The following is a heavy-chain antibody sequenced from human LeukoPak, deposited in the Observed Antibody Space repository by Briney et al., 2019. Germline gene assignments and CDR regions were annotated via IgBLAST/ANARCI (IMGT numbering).Heavy chain of an antibody. CDR1: GFSISTYG. CDR2: VRYGGSYK. J-gene: IGHJ5*02. D-gene: IGHD3-10*01. CDR3: TRGRGYGGFGELSP. V-gene: IGHV3-33*01. Sequence: GGSMRLSCAAAGFSISTYGLMWVREAPRKLLECGAVVRYGGSYKYYADSVKSRFTITRENPTNAQNLQMNSPTADDTAEYCCTRGRGYGGFGELSPWGQGTLVIVSS.